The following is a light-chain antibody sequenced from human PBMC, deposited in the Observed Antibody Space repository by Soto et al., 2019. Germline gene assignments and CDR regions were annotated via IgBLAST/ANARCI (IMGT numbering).Light chain of an antibody. J-gene: IGLJ2*01. CDR3: QVWDSSTVV. CDR1: NIGTKS. CDR2: RDN. V-gene: IGLV3-9*01. Sequence: SYELTRPLSVSVALGQTARITCGGNNIGTKSVHWYQQKPGQAPVLVIYRDNNRPSGIPERFSGSNSGNTATLTISRAQARDESDYFCQVWDSSTVVFGRGTKLTVL.